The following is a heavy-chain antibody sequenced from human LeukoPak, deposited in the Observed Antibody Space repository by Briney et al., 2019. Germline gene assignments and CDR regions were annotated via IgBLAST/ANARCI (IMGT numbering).Heavy chain of an antibody. CDR3: TRLTMATDYSGMDV. CDR2: IRSIANSYAT. CDR1: GFTFSGPD. Sequence: GGSLRLSCAASGFTFSGPDMHWVRQASGKGLEWVGRIRSIANSYATAYDESVKGRFSISRDDSKNTAYLQMNSLKTEGTAVYYCTRLTMATDYSGMDVWGQGTTVTVSS. D-gene: IGHD3-10*01. V-gene: IGHV3-73*01. J-gene: IGHJ6*02.